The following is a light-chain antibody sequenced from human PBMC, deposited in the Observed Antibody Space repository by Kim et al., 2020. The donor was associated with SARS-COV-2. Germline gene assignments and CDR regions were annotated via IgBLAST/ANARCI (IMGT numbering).Light chain of an antibody. CDR3: AAWDDSLSVLWV. J-gene: IGLJ3*02. CDR2: RNN. V-gene: IGLV1-47*01. CDR1: SSNIGSNY. Sequence: QSVLTQPPSASGTPGQRVTISCSGSSSNIGSNYVYWYQQLPRTAPKLLIYRNNQLPSGVPDRFSGSKSGTSASLAISGLRSEDEADYYCAAWDDSLSVLWVFGGGTQLTVL.